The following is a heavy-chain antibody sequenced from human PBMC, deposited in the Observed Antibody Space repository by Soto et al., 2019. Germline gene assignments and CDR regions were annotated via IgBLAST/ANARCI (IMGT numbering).Heavy chain of an antibody. CDR1: GGTFSSHA. Sequence: SVKGSCKASGGTFSSHAISWVRQAPGQGREWMGGIIPIVGTANYAQKFQGRVTIPADESASTAYMELRSLRSEDTAVYYCASHSTYYYDSSRPYFAYWGQGTLVTVSS. CDR2: IIPIVGTA. CDR3: ASHSTYYYDSSRPYFAY. J-gene: IGHJ4*02. D-gene: IGHD3-22*01. V-gene: IGHV1-69*13.